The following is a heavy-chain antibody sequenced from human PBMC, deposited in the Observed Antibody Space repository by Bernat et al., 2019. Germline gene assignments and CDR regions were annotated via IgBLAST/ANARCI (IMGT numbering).Heavy chain of an antibody. V-gene: IGHV3-21*01. CDR3: ARDHIVVVPAAIGDDAFDI. CDR2: ISSSSSYI. CDR1: GFTFSSYS. D-gene: IGHD2-2*01. Sequence: EVQLVESGGGLVKPGGSLRLSCAASGFTFSSYSMNWVRQAPGKGLEWVSSISSSSSYIYYADSVKGRFTISRDNAKNSLYLHMNSLRAEDTAVYYCARDHIVVVPAAIGDDAFDIWGQGTMVTVSS. J-gene: IGHJ3*02.